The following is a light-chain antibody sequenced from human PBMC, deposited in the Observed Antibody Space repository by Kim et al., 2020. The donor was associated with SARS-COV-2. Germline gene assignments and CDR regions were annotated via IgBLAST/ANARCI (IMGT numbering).Light chain of an antibody. CDR3: QKYNSAPLT. V-gene: IGKV1-27*01. CDR2: AAS. Sequence: SVGDRVPITCRANQGISNYLAWYQQKPGKVPKLLIYAASTLLSGVPSRFSGSGSGTDFTLTISSLQPEDVATYYCQKYNSAPLTFGGGTKVEIK. CDR1: QGISNY. J-gene: IGKJ4*01.